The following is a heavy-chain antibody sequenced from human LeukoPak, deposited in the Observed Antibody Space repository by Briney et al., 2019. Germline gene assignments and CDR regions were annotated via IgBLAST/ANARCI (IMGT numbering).Heavy chain of an antibody. CDR3: ARAPGGSYRGVFDY. CDR1: GGPISSYY. J-gene: IGHJ4*02. CDR2: IYYSGST. Sequence: SETLSLTCTVSGGPISSYYWSWIRQPPGKGLEWIGYIYYSGSTNYNPSLKSRVTISVDTSKNQFSLKLSSVTAADTAVYYCARAPGGSYRGVFDYWGQGTLVTVSS. D-gene: IGHD1-26*01. V-gene: IGHV4-59*08.